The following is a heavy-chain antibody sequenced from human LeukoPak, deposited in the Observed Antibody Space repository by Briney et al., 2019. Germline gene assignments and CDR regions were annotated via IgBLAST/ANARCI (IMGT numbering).Heavy chain of an antibody. CDR3: ASSTYSSSWYGATTYFDY. CDR1: GGSISSGSYY. V-gene: IGHV4-61*02. Sequence: SETLSLTCTVSGGSISSGSYYWSWIRQPAGKGLEWIGRIYTTGSTNYNPSLKSRVTISVDTSKNQFSLKLSSVTAADTAVYYCASSTYSSSWYGATTYFDYWGQGTLVTVSS. CDR2: IYTTGST. D-gene: IGHD6-13*01. J-gene: IGHJ4*02.